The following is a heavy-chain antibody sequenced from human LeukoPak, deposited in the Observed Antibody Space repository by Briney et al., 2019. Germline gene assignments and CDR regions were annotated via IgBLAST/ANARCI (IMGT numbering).Heavy chain of an antibody. CDR3: AKLLLYSSSSAYFDY. CDR1: GFTFSSYA. V-gene: IGHV3-23*01. J-gene: IGHJ4*02. D-gene: IGHD6-6*01. CDR2: ISGSGGST. Sequence: PGGSLRLSCAASGFTFSSYAMSWVRQAPGKGLEWVSAISGSGGSTYYADSVKGRFTISRDNSKNTLYLQMNSLRAEDTAVYYCAKLLLYSSSSAYFDYWGQGTLVTVSS.